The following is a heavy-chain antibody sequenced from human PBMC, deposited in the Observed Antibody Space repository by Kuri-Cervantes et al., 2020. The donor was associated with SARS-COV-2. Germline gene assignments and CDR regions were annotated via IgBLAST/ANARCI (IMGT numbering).Heavy chain of an antibody. CDR2: SNNDGSST. V-gene: IGHV3-74*01. D-gene: IGHD3-3*01. CDR1: GFTFSDYW. Sequence: GGSLRLSCAASGFTFSDYWMFWVRQVPGKGLVWVSHSNNDGSSTNYADSVKGRFAISRDNAKNSLYLQMNSLRAEDTAVYYCARVTDDFWSGYYGPYFDYWGQGTLVTVSS. CDR3: ARVTDDFWSGYYGPYFDY. J-gene: IGHJ4*02.